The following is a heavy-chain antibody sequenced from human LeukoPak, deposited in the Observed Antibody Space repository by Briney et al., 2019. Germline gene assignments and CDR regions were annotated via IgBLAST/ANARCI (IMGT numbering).Heavy chain of an antibody. Sequence: GASVKVSCKASGYTFTSYGINWVRQAPGQGLEWMGWINPNSGGTNYAQKFQGRVTMTRDTSISTAYMELSRLRSDDTAVYYCARSSDWFDAWGQGTLVTVSS. CDR2: INPNSGGT. CDR1: GYTFTSYG. V-gene: IGHV1-2*02. J-gene: IGHJ5*02. CDR3: ARSSDWFDA. D-gene: IGHD6-6*01.